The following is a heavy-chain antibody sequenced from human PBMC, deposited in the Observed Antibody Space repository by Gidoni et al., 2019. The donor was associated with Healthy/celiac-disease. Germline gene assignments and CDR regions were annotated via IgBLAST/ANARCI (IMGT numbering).Heavy chain of an antibody. Sequence: DVQLVQSGSEVPKPGASLRISCKGSGYRFTSYSISWVRQMPGKGMEWMGRIDPSESDTNDSPAFQGHVTSSADKSISNAYLQWSSMKASDTAMYYCARHQGSGGSGFVREYYYYGMDVWGQGTTVTVSS. CDR1: GYRFTSYS. J-gene: IGHJ6*02. CDR3: ARHQGSGGSGFVREYYYYGMDV. V-gene: IGHV5-10-1*03. CDR2: IDPSESDT. D-gene: IGHD2-15*01.